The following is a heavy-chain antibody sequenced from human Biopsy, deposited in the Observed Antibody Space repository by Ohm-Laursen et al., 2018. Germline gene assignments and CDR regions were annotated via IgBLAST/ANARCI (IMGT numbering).Heavy chain of an antibody. CDR3: ATVRWGGDYYSAMDV. Sequence: ASVKVSCKLSGFSLSQLAIHWVRQAPGKGLEWVGGYDPEGDKKVYGQSLQGRVTMSEDTSADTAYMVLSRLKSEDTAVYYCATVRWGGDYYSAMDVWGQGTPVTVSS. CDR1: GFSLSQLA. D-gene: IGHD2-21*02. J-gene: IGHJ6*02. V-gene: IGHV1-24*01. CDR2: YDPEGDKK.